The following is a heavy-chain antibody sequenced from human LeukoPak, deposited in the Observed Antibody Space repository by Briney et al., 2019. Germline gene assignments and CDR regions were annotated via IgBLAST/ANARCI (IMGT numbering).Heavy chain of an antibody. CDR2: MSPSGTT. CDR1: GDSVSSGNYY. V-gene: IGHV4-61*01. CDR3: ARGQDDRSGTFDY. Sequence: SETLSLTCTVSGDSVSSGNYYLSWIRQPPGKGLDWITYMSPSGTTKYNPSLKSRVTTSVDTSRTQFSLRLSSVTAADTAVYYCARGQDDRSGTFDYWGQGVLVTVSS. J-gene: IGHJ4*02. D-gene: IGHD3-22*01.